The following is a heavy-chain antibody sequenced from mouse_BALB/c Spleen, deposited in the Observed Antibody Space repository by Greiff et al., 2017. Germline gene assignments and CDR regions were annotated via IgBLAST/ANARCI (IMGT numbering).Heavy chain of an antibody. CDR1: GYSITSDYA. CDR3: ARGGYYNFDV. J-gene: IGHJ1*01. CDR2: ISYSGST. D-gene: IGHD2-3*01. Sequence: EVKLQESGPGLVKPSQSLSLTCTVTGYSITSDYAWNWIRQFPGNKLEWMGYISYSGSTSYNPSLKSRISITRDTSKNQFFLQLNSVTTEDTATYYCARGGYYNFDVWGAGTTVTVSS. V-gene: IGHV3-2*02.